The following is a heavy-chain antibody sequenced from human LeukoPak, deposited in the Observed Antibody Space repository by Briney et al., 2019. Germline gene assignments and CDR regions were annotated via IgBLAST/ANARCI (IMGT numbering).Heavy chain of an antibody. CDR2: IGTLLDT. D-gene: IGHD3-22*01. Sequence: PGGSLRLSCAASGFTFSSFDMHWVRQAPGKGLEWVSGIGTLLDTDYPDSLKGRFTTSRENAKNSVFLQMNNVRAGDTAVYYCVRGRNNNYYDDSGYSPYWGQGTLVTVSS. CDR3: VRGRNNNYYDDSGYSPY. CDR1: GFTFSSFD. V-gene: IGHV3-13*01. J-gene: IGHJ4*02.